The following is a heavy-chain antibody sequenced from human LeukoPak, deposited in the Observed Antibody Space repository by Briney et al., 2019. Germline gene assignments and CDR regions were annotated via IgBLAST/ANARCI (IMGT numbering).Heavy chain of an antibody. J-gene: IGHJ6*02. CDR1: GGTFSSYA. D-gene: IGHD3-22*01. Sequence: ASVKVSCKASGGTFSSYAISWVRQAPGQGLEWMGRIISILGIANYAQKFQGRVTITADKSTSTAYMELSSLRSEDTAVYYCARGMGYYYDSSGYYYHYYYGMDVWGQGTTVTVSS. V-gene: IGHV1-69*04. CDR2: IISILGIA. CDR3: ARGMGYYYDSSGYYYHYYYGMDV.